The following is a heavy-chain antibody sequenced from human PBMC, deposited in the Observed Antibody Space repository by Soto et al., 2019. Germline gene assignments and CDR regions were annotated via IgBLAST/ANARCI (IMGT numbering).Heavy chain of an antibody. CDR2: INHSGST. CDR3: ARDNEWSGPHYGMAV. V-gene: IGHV4-34*01. D-gene: IGHD3-3*01. J-gene: IGHJ6*02. CDR1: GGCFSGYY. Sequence: SETLSLTCAVYGGCFSGYYWSWIRQPPGKGLEWIGEINHSGSTNYNPSLKSRVTISVDTSKNQFSLKLSSVTAADTAVYYCARDNEWSGPHYGMAVWGQGTTVTVSS.